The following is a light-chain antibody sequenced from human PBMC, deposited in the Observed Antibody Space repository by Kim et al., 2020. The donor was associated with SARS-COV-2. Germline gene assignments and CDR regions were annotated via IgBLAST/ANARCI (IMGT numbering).Light chain of an antibody. Sequence: VSPGEGATISCRARQTVSNNLAWYQQKPGQAPRLLIYDASIRATGIPGKFSGTGSGTEFTLTISSLQSEDLAVYFCQQYNNWPLTFGGGTKVDIK. J-gene: IGKJ4*01. CDR2: DAS. V-gene: IGKV3-15*01. CDR3: QQYNNWPLT. CDR1: QTVSNN.